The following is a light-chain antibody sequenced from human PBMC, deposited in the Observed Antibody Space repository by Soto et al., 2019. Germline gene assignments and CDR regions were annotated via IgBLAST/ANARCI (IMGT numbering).Light chain of an antibody. CDR1: QSISDW. Sequence: DIQMTQSPSTLSASIGDRVTITCRASQSISDWLAWYQQKPGKAPKLLISRASNLESGVPSRFSGSGSGTDFTLTSSSLQPDDFATYYCQQYNGYSRAFGQGTKVEIK. CDR2: RAS. J-gene: IGKJ1*01. V-gene: IGKV1-5*03. CDR3: QQYNGYSRA.